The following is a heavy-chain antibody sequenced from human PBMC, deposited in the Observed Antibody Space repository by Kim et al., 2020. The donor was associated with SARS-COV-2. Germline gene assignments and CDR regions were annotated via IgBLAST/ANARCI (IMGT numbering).Heavy chain of an antibody. D-gene: IGHD3-10*02. CDR2: ISSSSSTI. Sequence: GGSLRLSCAASGFTFSSYSMNWVRQAPGKGLEWVSYISSSSSTIYYADSVKGRFTISRDNAKNSLYLQMNSLRDEDTAVYYCARDRFVRNFADLRYWFDPWGQGTLVTVSS. J-gene: IGHJ5*02. CDR3: ARDRFVRNFADLRYWFDP. CDR1: GFTFSSYS. V-gene: IGHV3-48*02.